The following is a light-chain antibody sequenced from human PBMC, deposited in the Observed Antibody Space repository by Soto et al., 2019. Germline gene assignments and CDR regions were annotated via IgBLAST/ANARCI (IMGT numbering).Light chain of an antibody. J-gene: IGLJ1*01. CDR1: SSDVGGYNS. CDR2: EVS. Sequence: QSALTQPASVSGSPGQSITISCTGTSSDVGGYNSVSWYQQHPGKAPKLLIYEVSNRPSGVPDRFSGSKSGNTASLTVSGLQGEDEADYYCSSYAGSDTYVFGSGPKVTVL. V-gene: IGLV2-8*01. CDR3: SSYAGSDTYV.